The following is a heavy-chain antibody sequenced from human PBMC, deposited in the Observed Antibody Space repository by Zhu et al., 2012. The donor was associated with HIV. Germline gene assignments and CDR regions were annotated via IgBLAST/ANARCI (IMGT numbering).Heavy chain of an antibody. J-gene: IGHJ4*01. CDR2: IYRTGDT. V-gene: IGHV4-38-2*01. CDR1: GYSINTATY. CDR3: AKTTDDSFHASFEI. D-gene: IGHD1-1*01. Sequence: QVQLQGSGPGLVKPSETLSLTCDVSGYSINTATYWGWIRQPPGKGLEWIANIYRTGDTYYNPSLKSRSTISLDTSRNLFSLTLKSVTAADTAMYYCAKTTDDSFHASFEIWDQGTLITVSS.